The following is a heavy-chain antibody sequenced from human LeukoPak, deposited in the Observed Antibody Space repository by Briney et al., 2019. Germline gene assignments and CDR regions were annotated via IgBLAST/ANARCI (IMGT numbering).Heavy chain of an antibody. CDR2: IIPILGIA. CDR3: ASPSVPQDY. Sequence: SVKVSCKASGGTFSSYAISWVRQAPGQGLEWMGRIIPILGIANYARKFQGRVTITADKSTSTAYMELSSLRSEDTAVYYCASPSVPQDYWGQGTLVTVSS. D-gene: IGHD4-17*01. V-gene: IGHV1-69*04. J-gene: IGHJ4*02. CDR1: GGTFSSYA.